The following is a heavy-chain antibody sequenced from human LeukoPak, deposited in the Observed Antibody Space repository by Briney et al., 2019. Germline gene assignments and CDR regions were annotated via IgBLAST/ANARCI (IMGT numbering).Heavy chain of an antibody. V-gene: IGHV5-51*01. D-gene: IGHD3-22*01. CDR2: TYPGDSNT. Sequence: GESLQISCKGSGYTFIDFWIGWVRQMPGKGLEWMGITYPGDSNTRYSPSFQGQVTFSVDKSLSTAYLQWSSLQASDTAMYYCARLKFMNYYDDSGSGMDVWGQGTTVTVSS. J-gene: IGHJ6*02. CDR3: ARLKFMNYYDDSGSGMDV. CDR1: GYTFIDFW.